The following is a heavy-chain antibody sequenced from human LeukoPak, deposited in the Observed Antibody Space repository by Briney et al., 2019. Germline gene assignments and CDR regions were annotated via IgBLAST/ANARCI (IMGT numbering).Heavy chain of an antibody. D-gene: IGHD4-17*01. CDR2: ISYIGTT. CDR1: DDSFSSHY. CDR3: ARDLVTVTKGFDI. J-gene: IGHJ3*02. Sequence: SETLSLTCAVSDDSFSSHYWTWIRQPPGKGLEWIGYISYIGTTNYNPSLKSRVTLSIDTSKDQFSLKLRSVTAADTAVYYCARDLVTVTKGFDIWGQGTMVSVSS. V-gene: IGHV4-59*11.